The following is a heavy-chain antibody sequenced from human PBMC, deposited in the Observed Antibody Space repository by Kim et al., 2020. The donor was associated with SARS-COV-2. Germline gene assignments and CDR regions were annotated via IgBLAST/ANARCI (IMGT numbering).Heavy chain of an antibody. V-gene: IGHV5-51*01. CDR2: IYPGDSET. J-gene: IGHJ4*02. CDR3: ARCGGSFSYYFDY. Sequence: GEALKISCKGSGYSFTSYWIGWVRQMPGKGLEWMGIIYPGDSETRYSTSFQGQVTTSADTSISTAYLQWSILRAAATAMYYCARCGGSFSYYFDYWGQGTLVTVSS. D-gene: IGHD2-15*01. CDR1: GYSFTSYW.